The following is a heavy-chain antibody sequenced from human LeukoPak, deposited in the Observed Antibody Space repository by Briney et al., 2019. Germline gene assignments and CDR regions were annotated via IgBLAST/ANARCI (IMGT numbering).Heavy chain of an antibody. D-gene: IGHD3-22*01. Sequence: SVKVSCKASGGTFSSYAISWVRQAPGQGLEWMGRIIAILGIANYAQKFQGRVTITADKSTSTAYMELSSLRSEDTAVYYCARARDNYDSSGYYNNWFDPWGQGTLVTVSS. CDR2: IIAILGIA. J-gene: IGHJ5*02. V-gene: IGHV1-69*04. CDR1: GGTFSSYA. CDR3: ARARDNYDSSGYYNNWFDP.